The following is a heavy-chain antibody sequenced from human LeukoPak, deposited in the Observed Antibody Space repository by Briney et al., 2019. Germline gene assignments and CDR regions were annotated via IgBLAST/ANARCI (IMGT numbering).Heavy chain of an antibody. Sequence: TGGSLRLSCAASGFKFDDHGMSWVRQVPGKGLEWVSGLNWNGGRTGYADSVKGRFTISRDNAKNSLYLQMNSLRAEDTAFYYCAKDRSFIGLDIWGQGTMAIVSS. J-gene: IGHJ3*02. CDR3: AKDRSFIGLDI. V-gene: IGHV3-20*04. CDR2: LNWNGGRT. CDR1: GFKFDDHG. D-gene: IGHD1-26*01.